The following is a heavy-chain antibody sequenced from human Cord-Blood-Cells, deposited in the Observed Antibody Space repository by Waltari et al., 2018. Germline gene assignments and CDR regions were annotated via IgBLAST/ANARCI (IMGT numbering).Heavy chain of an antibody. CDR3: ARDGKYSSSSGFDY. D-gene: IGHD6-6*01. J-gene: IGHJ4*02. Sequence: QVQLVQSGAEVKKPGASVKVSCKASGYTFTSYALHWVRQAPGQRLEWMGWINAGNGNTKYSQKFQGRVTITRDTSASTAYMELSSLRSEDTAVYYCARDGKYSSSSGFDYWGQGTLVTVSS. CDR1: GYTFTSYA. V-gene: IGHV1-3*01. CDR2: INAGNGNT.